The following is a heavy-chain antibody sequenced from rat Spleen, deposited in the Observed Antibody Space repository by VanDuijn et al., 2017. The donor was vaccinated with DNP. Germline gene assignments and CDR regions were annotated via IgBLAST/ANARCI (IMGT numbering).Heavy chain of an antibody. CDR1: GFTFSDYA. Sequence: EVQLVESGGGLVQPGRSLKLSCVASGFTFSDYAMAWVRQAPKKGLEWVATINYDGGRTNYRDSVKGRFIISRDNAKNTLFLQMDSLGSEDTATYYCATSGYGYDGYPFAYWGHGTLVTVSS. V-gene: IGHV5-17*01. CDR3: ATSGYGYDGYPFAY. J-gene: IGHJ3*01. D-gene: IGHD1-12*03. CDR2: INYDGGRT.